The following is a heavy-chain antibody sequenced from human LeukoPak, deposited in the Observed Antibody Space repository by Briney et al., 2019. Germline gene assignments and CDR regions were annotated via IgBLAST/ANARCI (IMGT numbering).Heavy chain of an antibody. J-gene: IGHJ4*02. CDR1: GFAFSRNW. V-gene: IGHV3-74*01. D-gene: IGHD6-19*01. CDR3: ATDPDSGGWSTFDY. Sequence: PGGSLRLSCAASGFAFSRNWMHWVRQAPGKGLVWVSRINSDGSATHYADSVKGRFTISRDNAKNTLYLQMNSPRAEDTAVYYCATDPDSGGWSTFDYWGQGTPVTVSS. CDR2: INSDGSAT.